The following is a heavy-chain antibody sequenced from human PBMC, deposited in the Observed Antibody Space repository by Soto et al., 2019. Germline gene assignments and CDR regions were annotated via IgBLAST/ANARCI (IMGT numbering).Heavy chain of an antibody. D-gene: IGHD4-17*01. V-gene: IGHV3-23*01. J-gene: IGHJ4*02. CDR2: IGGSGSST. CDR1: GFSFSSFA. CDR3: AGAEDDYGDQDHFDF. Sequence: EVQLLESGGGLVHPGESLRLSCEASGFSFSSFAMSWVRQAPGKGLEWVSGIGGSGSSTYYGDSVKGRFTISRDNSKNTLYLQMNSLRVEDTAVYYCAGAEDDYGDQDHFDFWGQGTLVTVSS.